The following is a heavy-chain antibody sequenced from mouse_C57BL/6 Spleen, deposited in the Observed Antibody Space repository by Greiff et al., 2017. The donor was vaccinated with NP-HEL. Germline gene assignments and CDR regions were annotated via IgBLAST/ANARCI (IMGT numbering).Heavy chain of an antibody. Sequence: EVKVVESEGGLVQPGSSMKLSCTASGFTFSDYYMAWVRQVPEKGLEWVANINYDGSSTYYLDSLKSRFIISRDNAKNILYLQMSSLKSEDTATYYCARVDYGSSTWFAYWGQGTLVTVSA. CDR3: ARVDYGSSTWFAY. CDR1: GFTFSDYY. D-gene: IGHD1-1*01. J-gene: IGHJ3*01. V-gene: IGHV5-16*01. CDR2: INYDGSST.